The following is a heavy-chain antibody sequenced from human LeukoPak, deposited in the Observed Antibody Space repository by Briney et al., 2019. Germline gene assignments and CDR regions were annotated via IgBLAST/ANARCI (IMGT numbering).Heavy chain of an antibody. J-gene: IGHJ4*02. CDR3: ARSVFYLDY. D-gene: IGHD3-3*01. V-gene: IGHV4-34*01. CDR1: GGSFSGYY. Sequence: SETLSLNCAVYGGSFSGYYWSWIRQPPGKGLEWIGEINHSGSTNYNPSLKSRVTMSVDTSNSQFSLKLYSVTAADTAVYYCARSVFYLDYWGQGTLVTVSS. CDR2: INHSGST.